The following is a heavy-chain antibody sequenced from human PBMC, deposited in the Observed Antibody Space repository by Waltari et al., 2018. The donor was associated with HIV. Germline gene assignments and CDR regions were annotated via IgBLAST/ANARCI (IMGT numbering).Heavy chain of an antibody. CDR3: TKWGWKSPGLTV. Sequence: HLVQSGGGFTQPGRSLRLSCAASGFIFSDYPLSWFRQAPGEGVVWVGLIRSKAYGGTAEYAAALEGRFTISRDGSSGIGYLQMDGLKFEKTGVYYGTKWGWKSPGLTVWGQATTVTVSS. J-gene: IGHJ6*02. D-gene: IGHD1-26*01. V-gene: IGHV3-49*01. CDR2: IRSKAYGGTA. CDR1: GFIFSDYP.